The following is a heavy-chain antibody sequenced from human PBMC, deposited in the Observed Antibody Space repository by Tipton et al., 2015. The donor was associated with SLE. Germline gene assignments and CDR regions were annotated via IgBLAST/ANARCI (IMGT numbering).Heavy chain of an antibody. D-gene: IGHD1/OR15-1a*01. Sequence: SLRLSCAASGFTFSSYGMHWVRQAPGKGLEWVAFIRYDGSNKYYADSVKGRFTISRDNSKNTLYLQMSSLRAEDTAVYYCVKARGWDNNWYFDLWGRGTLVTVSS. CDR2: IRYDGSNK. CDR3: VKARGWDNNWYFDL. J-gene: IGHJ2*01. CDR1: GFTFSSYG. V-gene: IGHV3-30*02.